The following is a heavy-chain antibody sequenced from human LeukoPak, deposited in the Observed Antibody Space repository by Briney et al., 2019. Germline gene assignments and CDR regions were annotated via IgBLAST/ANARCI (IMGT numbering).Heavy chain of an antibody. D-gene: IGHD7-27*01. CDR2: IYHSGST. V-gene: IGHV4-4*02. CDR3: ARGPTGVFLYYYYGMDV. CDR1: GGSISSSNW. J-gene: IGHJ6*02. Sequence: PSETLSLTCAVSGGSISSSNWWSWVRQPPGKGLEWIGEIYHSGSTNYNPSLKSRVTISVDKSKNQFSLKLSSATAADTAVYYCARGPTGVFLYYYYGMDVWGQGTTVTVSS.